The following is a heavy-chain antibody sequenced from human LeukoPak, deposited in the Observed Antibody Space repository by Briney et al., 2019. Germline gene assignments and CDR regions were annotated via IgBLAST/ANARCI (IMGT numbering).Heavy chain of an antibody. CDR1: GFTFGSYA. J-gene: IGHJ4*02. CDR2: ISGSGGNT. V-gene: IGHV3-23*01. D-gene: IGHD3-10*01. Sequence: GGSLRLSCAASGFTFGSYAMSWVRQAPGKGLEWVSAISGSGGNTYYADSVKGRFTISRDNSKNTLYLQMNSLRAEDTAVYYCAKDSLAFGELLRQYFDYWGQGTLVTVSS. CDR3: AKDSLAFGELLRQYFDY.